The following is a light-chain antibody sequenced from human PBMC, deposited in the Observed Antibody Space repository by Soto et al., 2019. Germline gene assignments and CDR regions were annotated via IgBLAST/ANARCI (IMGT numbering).Light chain of an antibody. J-gene: IGKJ4*01. CDR2: DGS. CDR3: EHTFGTAIT. CDR1: QIIAGH. V-gene: IGKV1-39*01. Sequence: DIQMTQSPSSLSASVRDRFTIACRPSQIIAGHLNWYQQKPGTAPNLLIYDGSTLQSGVPSRFSGRGSGTAFTLTIRCLQPEGFATYYCEHTFGTAITFGGGTKVDIK.